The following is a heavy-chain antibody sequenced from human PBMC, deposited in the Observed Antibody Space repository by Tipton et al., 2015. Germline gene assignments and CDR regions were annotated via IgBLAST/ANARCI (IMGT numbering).Heavy chain of an antibody. CDR1: GFSFDDYA. CDR3: ARDREGSGFDAFDM. Sequence: SLRLSCAVSGFSFDDYAMHWVRQAPGKGLEWVSSISFNSGSIGYADSVKGRFTVSRDNAQNSMFLQMDSLTVEDAGVYYCARDREGSGFDAFDMWGQGTMVTVSS. V-gene: IGHV3-9*01. CDR2: ISFNSGSI. D-gene: IGHD2-15*01. J-gene: IGHJ3*02.